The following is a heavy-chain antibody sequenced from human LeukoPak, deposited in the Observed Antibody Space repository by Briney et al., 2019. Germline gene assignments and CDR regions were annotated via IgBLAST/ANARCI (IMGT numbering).Heavy chain of an antibody. CDR3: ARDRFYGGKAPFDY. J-gene: IGHJ4*02. D-gene: IGHD4-23*01. CDR2: IKQDGSEK. Sequence: GGSLRLSCAASGFTFSSYWMSWVRQAPGKGLEWVANIKQDGSEKYYVDSVKGRFTISRDNAKNSLYLQMNSLRAEDTAVYYCARDRFYGGKAPFDYWGQGTLVTVSS. CDR1: GFTFSSYW. V-gene: IGHV3-7*01.